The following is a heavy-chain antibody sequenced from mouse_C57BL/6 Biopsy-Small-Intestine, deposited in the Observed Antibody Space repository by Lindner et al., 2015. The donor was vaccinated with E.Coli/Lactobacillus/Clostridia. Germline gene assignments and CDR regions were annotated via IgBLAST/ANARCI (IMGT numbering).Heavy chain of an antibody. CDR2: FHPYNDDI. CDR1: GYTFTTYP. CDR3: ARSRNWDAAMDY. Sequence: VQLGRSLGRELVKPGASVKMSCKASGYTFTTYPIEWMKQNHGKSLEWIGHFHPYNDDIQYSEKFKGKATLTVEKSSNTVYLELSRLTSDDSAVYYCARSRNWDAAMDYWGQGTSVTVSS. J-gene: IGHJ4*01. V-gene: IGHV1-47*01. D-gene: IGHD4-1*01.